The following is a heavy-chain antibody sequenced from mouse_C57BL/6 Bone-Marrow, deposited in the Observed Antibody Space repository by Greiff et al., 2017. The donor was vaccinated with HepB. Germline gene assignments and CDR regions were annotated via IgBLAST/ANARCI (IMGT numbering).Heavy chain of an antibody. CDR2: ISNLAYSI. CDR1: GFTFSDYG. D-gene: IGHD2-4*01. V-gene: IGHV5-15*01. Sequence: EVHLVESGGGLVQPGGSLKLSCAASGFTFSDYGMAWVRQAPRKGPEWVAFISNLAYSIYYADTVTGRFTISRENAKNTLYLEMSSLRSEDTAMYYCARAGDYDGEWGQGTSVTVSS. J-gene: IGHJ4*01. CDR3: ARAGDYDGE.